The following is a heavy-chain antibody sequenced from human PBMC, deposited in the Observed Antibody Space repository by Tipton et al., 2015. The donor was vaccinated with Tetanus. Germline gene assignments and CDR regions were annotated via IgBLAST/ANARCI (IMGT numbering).Heavy chain of an antibody. D-gene: IGHD2-8*02. CDR3: AGVTAQRTELYFEH. J-gene: IGHJ1*01. V-gene: IGHV4-61*08. CDR1: GGSLRSGDYQ. CDR2: ISSSGST. Sequence: TLSLTCSVSGGSLRSGDYQWNWIRQPPGKGLEWLAYISSSGSTNSNYSLKSRITMSRDTSKNQFSLKLASVTAADTAVYYCAGVTAQRTELYFEHWGQGTQVTVSS.